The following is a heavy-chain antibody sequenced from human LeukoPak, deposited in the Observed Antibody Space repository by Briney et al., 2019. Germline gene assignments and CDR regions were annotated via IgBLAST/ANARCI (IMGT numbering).Heavy chain of an antibody. Sequence: GGSLRLSCEASGFTFGSYAMYWVRQAPGKGLEWIAGIFGSGGSPHSADSVKGRFTISRDNSKNTVYLEINSLRAEDTAVYYCGKTTAGYSSGQKPAWPVDYWGQGTLVTVSS. V-gene: IGHV3-23*01. CDR3: GKTTAGYSSGQKPAWPVDY. CDR2: IFGSGGSP. J-gene: IGHJ4*02. CDR1: GFTFGSYA. D-gene: IGHD5-18*01.